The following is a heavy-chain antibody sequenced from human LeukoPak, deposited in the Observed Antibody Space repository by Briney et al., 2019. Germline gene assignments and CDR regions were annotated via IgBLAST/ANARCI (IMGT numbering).Heavy chain of an antibody. J-gene: IGHJ3*02. D-gene: IGHD5-18*01. CDR1: GGTFSSYT. V-gene: IGHV1-69*04. Sequence: GASVKVSCKASGGTFSSYTISWVRQAPGQGLEWMGRIIPILGIANYAQKFQGRVTITADKSTSTAYMELSSLRSEDTAVYYCARERGYSYGSDAFDIWGQGTMVTVSS. CDR3: ARERGYSYGSDAFDI. CDR2: IIPILGIA.